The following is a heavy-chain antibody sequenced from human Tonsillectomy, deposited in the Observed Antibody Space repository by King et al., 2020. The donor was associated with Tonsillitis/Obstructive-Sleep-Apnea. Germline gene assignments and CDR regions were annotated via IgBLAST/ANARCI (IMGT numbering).Heavy chain of an antibody. Sequence: LQLQESGPGLVKPSETLSLTCTVSGGSISSFYWSWLRQPPGKGLDWIGYIYYTGSTNYNPSLESRVTISVDTSKNQFSLKLTSVTAADTAVYYCARDSGGSLDYWGQGTLVTVSS. CDR1: GGSISSFY. D-gene: IGHD1-26*01. CDR2: IYYTGST. CDR3: ARDSGGSLDY. V-gene: IGHV4-59*01. J-gene: IGHJ4*02.